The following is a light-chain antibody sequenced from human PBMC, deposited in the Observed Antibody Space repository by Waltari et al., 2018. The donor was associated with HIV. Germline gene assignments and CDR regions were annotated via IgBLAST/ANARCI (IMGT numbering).Light chain of an antibody. CDR2: WAS. CDR1: QTIFYSSKNKNY. V-gene: IGKV4-1*01. Sequence: DIVMTQSPDSLALSLGGGATIHCKSSQTIFYSSKNKNYLAWYQQKPGQTPKLLIYWASTRDSGVPDRFSGSGSGTDFTLTISNLQSEDVAIYFCQQYYSNPPTFGQGTKVEVK. CDR3: QQYYSNPPT. J-gene: IGKJ1*01.